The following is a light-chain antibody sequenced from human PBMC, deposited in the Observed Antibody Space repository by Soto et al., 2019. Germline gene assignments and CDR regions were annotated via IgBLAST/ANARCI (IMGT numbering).Light chain of an antibody. CDR2: DVD. V-gene: IGLV2-14*03. J-gene: IGLJ3*02. CDR1: SIDIGGYNH. Sequence: QSVLTQTTSVSGSPGQSITISCTGVSIDIGGYNHVSWYQQHPGNVPRLIIYDVDNRPLGISNRFSGSQSGNTASLSISGLQAEDEADYYCCAYTARTTLSWVFGGGTQLTVL. CDR3: CAYTARTTLSWV.